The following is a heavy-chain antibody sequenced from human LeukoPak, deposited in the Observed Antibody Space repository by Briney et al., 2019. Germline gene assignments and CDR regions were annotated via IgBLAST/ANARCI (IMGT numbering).Heavy chain of an antibody. CDR2: MNPNSGNT. CDR1: GYTFTSYD. Sequence: ASVKVSCKASGYTFTSYDINWVRQATGQGLEWMGWMNPNSGNTGYAQKFQGRVTITRNTSISTAYMELSSLRSEDTAVYHCARGSLRYQLLTDYWGQGTLVTVSS. V-gene: IGHV1-8*03. D-gene: IGHD2-2*01. J-gene: IGHJ4*02. CDR3: ARGSLRYQLLTDY.